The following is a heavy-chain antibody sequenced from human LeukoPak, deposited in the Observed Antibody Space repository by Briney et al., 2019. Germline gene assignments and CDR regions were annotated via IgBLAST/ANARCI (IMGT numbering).Heavy chain of an antibody. CDR2: IYYSGST. J-gene: IGHJ5*02. CDR3: ARIITIFGVAQNWFDP. D-gene: IGHD3-3*01. CDR1: RGSISSYY. Sequence: SETLSLTCTVSRGSISSYYWSWIRQPPGKGLEWIGYIYYSGSTNYNPSLKSRVTISVDTSKNQFSLKLSSVTAADTAVYYCARIITIFGVAQNWFDPWGQGTLVTVSS. V-gene: IGHV4-59*01.